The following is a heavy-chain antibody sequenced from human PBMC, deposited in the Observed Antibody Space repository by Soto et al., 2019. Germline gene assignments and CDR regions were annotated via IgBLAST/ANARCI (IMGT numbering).Heavy chain of an antibody. V-gene: IGHV4-31*03. D-gene: IGHD3-9*01. CDR1: CGSISSCGYY. CDR2: IYYSGST. J-gene: IGHJ4*02. CDR3: ARDRGGYSKYFDY. Sequence: SETLSLTCTVSCGSISSCGYYWSWIRHHPGKGLDWVGYIYYSGSTYYNPSLKSRVTISVDTSKNQFSLKLSSVTAADTAVYYCARDRGGYSKYFDYWGQGTLVTVSS.